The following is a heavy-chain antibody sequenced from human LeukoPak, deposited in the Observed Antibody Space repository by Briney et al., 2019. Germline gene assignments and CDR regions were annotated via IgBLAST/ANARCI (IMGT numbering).Heavy chain of an antibody. CDR2: INPNSGGT. J-gene: IGHJ5*02. V-gene: IGHV1-2*02. D-gene: IGHD2-2*01. CDR3: ARLVPAAIAFDP. CDR1: GYTFTGYY. Sequence: ASVKVSCKASGYTFTGYYMHWVRQAPGQGLEWMGWINPNSGGTNYAQKFQGRVTMTRDTSISTAYMELSRLRSDDTAVYYCARLVPAAIAFDPCGQGTLVTVSS.